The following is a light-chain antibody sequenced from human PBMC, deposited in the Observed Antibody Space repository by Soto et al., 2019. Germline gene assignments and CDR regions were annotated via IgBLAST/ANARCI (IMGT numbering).Light chain of an antibody. CDR1: QGILNNY. J-gene: IGKJ1*01. CDR2: GVS. CDR3: QQFGVAPCT. Sequence: DIVLTQSPGTLSLSPGERATLSCRASQGILNNYLAWFQQRPGQAPRLLIYGVSNRAAGIPDRFSGSGSVTDFTLTISRLEPEDYGVYYGQQFGVAPCTFGQGTRVE. V-gene: IGKV3-20*01.